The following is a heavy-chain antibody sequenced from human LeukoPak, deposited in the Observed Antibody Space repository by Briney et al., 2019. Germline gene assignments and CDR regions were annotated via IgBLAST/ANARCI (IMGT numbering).Heavy chain of an antibody. Sequence: SETLSLTCTVSGGSIRSSSYYWGWIRQPPGKGLGWIGGSYYSGSTYYNPSLKSRVTISVDTSKNQFSLKLSSVTAADTAVYYCARSRMTWRTQPDAFDIWGQGTMVTVSS. CDR1: GGSIRSSSYY. V-gene: IGHV4-39*07. CDR2: SYYSGST. J-gene: IGHJ3*02. D-gene: IGHD2-2*01. CDR3: ARSRMTWRTQPDAFDI.